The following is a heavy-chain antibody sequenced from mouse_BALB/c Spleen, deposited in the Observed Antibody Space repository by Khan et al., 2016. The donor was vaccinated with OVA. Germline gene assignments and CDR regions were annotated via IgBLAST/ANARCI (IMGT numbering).Heavy chain of an antibody. D-gene: IGHD1-2*01. CDR2: ISDLAYST. CDR1: GFTFSDYG. CDR3: ARGGGTAPFAY. Sequence: EVELVESGGGLVQPGGSRKLSCAASGFTFSDYGMAWVRQAPGKGPEWVAFISDLAYSTYYADTVTGRFTISRENAKNTLYLELSSLRSEDTAMYYCARGGGTAPFAYWGQGTLVTVSA. J-gene: IGHJ3*01. V-gene: IGHV5-15*02.